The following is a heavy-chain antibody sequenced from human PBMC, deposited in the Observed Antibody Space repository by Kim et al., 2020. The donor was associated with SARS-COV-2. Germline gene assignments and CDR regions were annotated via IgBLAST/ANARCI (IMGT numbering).Heavy chain of an antibody. CDR2: INTNTGNP. J-gene: IGHJ3*02. D-gene: IGHD3-16*01. V-gene: IGHV7-4-1*02. Sequence: ASVKVSCKASGYTFTSYAMNWVRQAPGQGLEWMGWINTNTGNPTYAQGFTGRFVFSLDTSVSTAYLQISSLKAEDTAVYYCASLYDYGTRGAFDIWGQGTMVTVSS. CDR3: ASLYDYGTRGAFDI. CDR1: GYTFTSYA.